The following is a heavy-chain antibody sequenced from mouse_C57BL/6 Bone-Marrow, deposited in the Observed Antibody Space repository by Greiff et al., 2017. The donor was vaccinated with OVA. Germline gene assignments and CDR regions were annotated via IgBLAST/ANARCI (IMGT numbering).Heavy chain of an antibody. CDR3: ARSVKLLRFYYSMDY. J-gene: IGHJ4*01. CDR1: GYTFTRYW. CDR2: INPSSGYT. Sequence: QVQLQQSGAELAKPGASVKLSCKASGYTFTRYWMHWVKQRPGQGLEWIGYINPSSGYTKNNQQLKDTAPLTADKSSSTAYMQLSSLTYEDSAVYYCARSVKLLRFYYSMDYWGQGTSVTVSS. V-gene: IGHV1-7*01. D-gene: IGHD1-1*01.